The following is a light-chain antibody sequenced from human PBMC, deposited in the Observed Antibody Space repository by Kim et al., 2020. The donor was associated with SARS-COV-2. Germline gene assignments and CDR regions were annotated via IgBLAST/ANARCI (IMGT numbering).Light chain of an antibody. J-gene: IGLJ3*02. V-gene: IGLV2-14*03. CDR2: DVS. CDR1: SSDVGGYHH. CDR3: SSYTSSSTLV. Sequence: QSALTQPASVSGSPGQSITISCTGTSSDVGGYHHVSWYQHHPGKAPKLMIYDVSKRPSGVSNRFSGSKSGNTASLTISGLQAEDEADYYCSSYTSSSTLVFGGGTKVTVL.